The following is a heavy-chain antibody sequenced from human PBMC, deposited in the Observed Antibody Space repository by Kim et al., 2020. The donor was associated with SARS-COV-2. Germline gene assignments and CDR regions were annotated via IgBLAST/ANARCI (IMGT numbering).Heavy chain of an antibody. Sequence: GGSLRLSCAASGFTFSSYAMNWVRQAPGKGLEWLSYISSSGTSIYHADSVKGRFTISRDNAKNSLYLQMNGLRAGDTAVYYCARERGERISIFGVVPDAFDFWGQGTMVTVSS. CDR3: ARERGERISIFGVVPDAFDF. J-gene: IGHJ3*01. CDR1: GFTFSSYA. V-gene: IGHV3-48*03. D-gene: IGHD3-3*01. CDR2: ISSSGTSI.